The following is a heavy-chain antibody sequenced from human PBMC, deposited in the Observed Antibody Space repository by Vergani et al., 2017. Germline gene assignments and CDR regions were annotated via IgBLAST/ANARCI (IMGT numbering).Heavy chain of an antibody. V-gene: IGHV1-46*03. CDR3: ARGGDIVVVPAAISWFDP. CDR1: GYTFTSYY. J-gene: IGHJ5*02. D-gene: IGHD2-2*01. Sequence: QVQLVQSGAEVKKPGASVKVSCKASGYTFTSYYLHWVRQAPGQGLEWMGIINPSGGSTSYAQKFQGRVTMTRDTSTSTVYMELSSLRSEDTAVSYCARGGDIVVVPAAISWFDPWGQGTLVTVSS. CDR2: INPSGGST.